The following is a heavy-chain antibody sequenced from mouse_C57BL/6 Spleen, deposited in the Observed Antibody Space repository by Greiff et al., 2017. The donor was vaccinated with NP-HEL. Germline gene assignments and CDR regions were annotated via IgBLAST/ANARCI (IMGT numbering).Heavy chain of an antibody. CDR1: GYTFTSYW. D-gene: IGHD2-2*01. CDR3: ARGYDGSFAY. J-gene: IGHJ3*01. CDR2: IDPSDSYT. Sequence: QVQLQQSGAELVMPGASVKLSCKASGYTFTSYWMHWVKQRPGQGLEWIGEIDPSDSYTNYNQKFKGKSTLTVDKSSSTAYMQLSSLTSEDSAVYYCARGYDGSFAYWGQGTLVTVSA. V-gene: IGHV1-69*01.